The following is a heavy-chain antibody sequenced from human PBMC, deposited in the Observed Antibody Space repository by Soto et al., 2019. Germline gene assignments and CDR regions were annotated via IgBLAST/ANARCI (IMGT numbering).Heavy chain of an antibody. CDR3: AREPKRYCSGGTCPGGDY. CDR1: GFTFSSYT. CDR2: ISSRNSYI. J-gene: IGHJ4*02. Sequence: EVQLVDSGGGLVKPGGSLRLSCAASGFTFSSYTMIWVRQAPGKGLEWVSSISSRNSYIFYADSVKGRFTISRDNANNSLYLPMNSLRAEDTAVYYCAREPKRYCSGGTCPGGDYWGQGTLVTVSS. V-gene: IGHV3-21*01. D-gene: IGHD2-15*01.